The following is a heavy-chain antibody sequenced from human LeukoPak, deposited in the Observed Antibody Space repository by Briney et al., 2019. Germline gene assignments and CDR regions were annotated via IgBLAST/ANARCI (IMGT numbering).Heavy chain of an antibody. CDR3: ARRSAAGKVY. Sequence: GGSLRLSCGASGFTFNTYSMNWVRQAPGKGLEWVSSISSSGTYMYYADSVRGRFTISRDNAKNSLYLQMNSLRAEDTAVYYCARRSAAGKVYWGQGTLVTVSS. CDR1: GFTFNTYS. D-gene: IGHD6-13*01. J-gene: IGHJ4*02. V-gene: IGHV3-21*01. CDR2: ISSSGTYM.